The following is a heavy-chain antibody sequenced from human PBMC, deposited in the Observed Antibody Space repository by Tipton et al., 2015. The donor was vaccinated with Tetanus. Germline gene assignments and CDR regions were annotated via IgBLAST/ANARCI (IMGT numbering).Heavy chain of an antibody. D-gene: IGHD1-1*01. Sequence: GSLRLSCATSGFSFSNFHMNWVRQAPGKGLEWVSSISSTSSYISYANSVKGRFTISRDNAKSSLYLQMNSLRGDDTAVYYCAREGRYNPSDYWGQGTLVTVSS. J-gene: IGHJ4*02. CDR2: ISSTSSYI. CDR3: AREGRYNPSDY. CDR1: GFSFSNFH. V-gene: IGHV3-21*01.